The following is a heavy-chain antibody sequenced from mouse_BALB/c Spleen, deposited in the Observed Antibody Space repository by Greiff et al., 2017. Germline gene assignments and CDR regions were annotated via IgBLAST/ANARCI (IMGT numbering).Heavy chain of an antibody. CDR3: ARGDYDWYFDV. CDR1: GFSLTGYG. CDR2: IWGDGST. D-gene: IGHD2-4*01. J-gene: IGHJ1*01. Sequence: QVQLKESGPGLVAPSQSLSITCTVSGFSLTGYGVNWVRQPPGKGLEWLGMIWGDGSTDYNSALKSRLSISKDNSKSQVFLKTNSLQTDDTARYYCARGDYDWYFDVWGAGTTVTVSS. V-gene: IGHV2-6-7*01.